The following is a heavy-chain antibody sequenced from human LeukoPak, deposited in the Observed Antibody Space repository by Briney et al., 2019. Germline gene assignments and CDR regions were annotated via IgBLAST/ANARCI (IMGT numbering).Heavy chain of an antibody. J-gene: IGHJ4*02. CDR1: GYAFTTYG. CDR3: ARGTYFDY. D-gene: IGHD1-1*01. CDR2: TSAYNDKT. V-gene: IGHV1-18*01. Sequence: ASVKVSCKASGYAFTTYGISWVRQAPGQGLEWMGWTSAYNDKTKYAQKLEGRVTMTTDTSTSTAYMEMRSLRSDDTAVYYCARGTYFDYWGQGTLVTVSS.